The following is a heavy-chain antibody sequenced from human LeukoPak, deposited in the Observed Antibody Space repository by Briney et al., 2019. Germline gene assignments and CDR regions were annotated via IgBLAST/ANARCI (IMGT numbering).Heavy chain of an antibody. CDR1: GYSISSGYY. CDR2: IYHSGST. Sequence: PSETLSLTCTVSGYSISSGYYWGWIRQPPGKGLEWIGSIYHSGSTYYNPSLKSRVTISVDTSKNQFSLKLSSVTAADTAVYYCARGRRHFDLWGRGTLVTVSS. V-gene: IGHV4-38-2*02. CDR3: ARGRRHFDL. J-gene: IGHJ2*01.